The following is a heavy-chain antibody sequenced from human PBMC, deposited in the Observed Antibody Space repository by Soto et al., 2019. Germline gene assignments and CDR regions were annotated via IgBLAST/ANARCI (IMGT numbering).Heavy chain of an antibody. Sequence: GGSLRLSCTASGFTFGDYAMSWFRQAPGKGLEWVGFIRSKAYDGTTEYAASVKGKFTISRDDSKSIAYLQMNSLKTEDTAVYYCTREAKRRNYYDSSGYVDYWGQGTLVTVSS. D-gene: IGHD3-22*01. CDR1: GFTFGDYA. V-gene: IGHV3-49*03. CDR2: IRSKAYDGTT. CDR3: TREAKRRNYYDSSGYVDY. J-gene: IGHJ4*02.